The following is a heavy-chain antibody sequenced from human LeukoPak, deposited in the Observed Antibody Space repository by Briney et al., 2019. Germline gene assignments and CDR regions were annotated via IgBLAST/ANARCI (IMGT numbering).Heavy chain of an antibody. Sequence: GGSLRLSCSASGFTFSSYAMHWVRQAPGKGLEYVSAISSNGGSTYNADSVKGRFTISRDNSKNTLYLQMSSLRAEDTAVYYCVKVAVAGKVSFDYWGQGTLVTVSS. V-gene: IGHV3-64D*06. D-gene: IGHD6-19*01. CDR2: ISSNGGST. CDR1: GFTFSSYA. CDR3: VKVAVAGKVSFDY. J-gene: IGHJ4*02.